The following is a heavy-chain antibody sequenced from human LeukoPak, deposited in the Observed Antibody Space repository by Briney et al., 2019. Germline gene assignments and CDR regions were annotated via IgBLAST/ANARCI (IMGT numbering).Heavy chain of an antibody. V-gene: IGHV4-31*03. CDR3: ARGLGWLQLDYFDF. CDR2: IYYSGST. CDR1: GGSISSGDNY. D-gene: IGHD5-24*01. J-gene: IGHJ4*02. Sequence: SETLSLTCTVSGGSISSGDNYWTWIRQHPGTGLEWIGCIYYSGSTYYNPSLKSRVTISADTSKNQFSLKLSSVTAADTAVYYCARGLGWLQLDYFDFWGQGTLVTVSS.